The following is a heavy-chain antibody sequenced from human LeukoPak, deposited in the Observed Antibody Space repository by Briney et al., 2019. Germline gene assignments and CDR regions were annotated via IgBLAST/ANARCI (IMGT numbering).Heavy chain of an antibody. J-gene: IGHJ4*02. Sequence: SETLSLTCTVSGGSISSYYWSWIRQPPGKGLEWIGYIYYSGSTNYNPSLKSRVTISVDTSKNQFSLKLSSVTAADTAVYYCARTAKYSFDYGGREPLATFSS. CDR2: IYYSGST. V-gene: IGHV4-59*01. CDR3: ARTAKYSFDY. CDR1: GGSISSYY. D-gene: IGHD6-25*01.